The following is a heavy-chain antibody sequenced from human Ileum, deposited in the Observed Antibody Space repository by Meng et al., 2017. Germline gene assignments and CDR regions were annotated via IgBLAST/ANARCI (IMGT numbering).Heavy chain of an antibody. V-gene: IGHV3-66*02. Sequence: GGSLRLSCAASGFTVSSNYMSWARQAPGKGLEWVSVIYSGGSTYYADSVKGRFTISRDNSKNTLYLQMNSLRPEDTAVCYCVRGSGGRPTDYWGQGTLVTVSS. CDR3: VRGSGGRPTDY. CDR2: IYSGGST. J-gene: IGHJ4*02. D-gene: IGHD2-15*01. CDR1: GFTVSSNY.